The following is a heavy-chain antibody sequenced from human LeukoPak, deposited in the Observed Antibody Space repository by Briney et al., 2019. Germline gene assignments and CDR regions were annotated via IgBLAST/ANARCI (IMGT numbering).Heavy chain of an antibody. CDR1: GGPISIYY. J-gene: IGHJ4*02. Sequence: PSETLSLTCSVCGGPISIYYWRWIRQPPGKGVEWIGYIYYSGSTTYNPSLKSRVTISVDTSKNQFSLKLSSVTAADTAVYYCARDSYDSSGYYYLGYFDYWGQGTLVTVSS. V-gene: IGHV4-59*01. CDR3: ARDSYDSSGYYYLGYFDY. D-gene: IGHD3-22*01. CDR2: IYYSGST.